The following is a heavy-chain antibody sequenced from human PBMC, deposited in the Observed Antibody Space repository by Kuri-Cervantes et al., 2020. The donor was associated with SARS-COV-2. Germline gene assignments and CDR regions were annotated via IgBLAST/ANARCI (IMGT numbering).Heavy chain of an antibody. D-gene: IGHD5-18*01. CDR1: GFTFSSYS. Sequence: GGSLRLSCAASGFTFSSYSMNWVRQAPGKGLEWVSSISSSSSFIYYADSVKGRFTISRDNAKNSLYLQMNSLRAEDTAVYYCARVPGYSYGGFGYWGQGTLVTVSS. CDR3: ARVPGYSYGGFGY. V-gene: IGHV3-21*01. CDR2: ISSSSSFI. J-gene: IGHJ4*02.